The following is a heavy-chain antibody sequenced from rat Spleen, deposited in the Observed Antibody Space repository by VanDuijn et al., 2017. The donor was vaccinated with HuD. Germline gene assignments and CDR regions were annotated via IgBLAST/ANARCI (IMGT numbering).Heavy chain of an antibody. CDR2: MKYDGDT. CDR3: TRDHSYWGSYYPGGFAY. V-gene: IGHV2S30*01. Sequence: QVQLKESGPGLVQPSQTLSLTCTVSGFSLLDYSVHWVRQPPGKGLEWMGRMKYDGDTYYNSALKSRLNINRDTSKSQVFLKVNSLQTGDTAIYFCTRDHSYWGSYYPGGFAYWGQGTLVTVSS. J-gene: IGHJ3*01. D-gene: IGHD1-12*02. CDR1: GFSLLDYS.